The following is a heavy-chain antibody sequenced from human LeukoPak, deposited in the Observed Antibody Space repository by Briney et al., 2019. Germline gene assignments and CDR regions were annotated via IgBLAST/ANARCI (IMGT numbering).Heavy chain of an antibody. CDR2: INTNSGGT. CDR1: GYTFTGYY. V-gene: IGHV1-2*06. J-gene: IGHJ4*02. D-gene: IGHD1-20*01. Sequence: ASVKVSCKASGYTFTGYYMHWVRQAPGQGLEWMGRINTNSGGTNYAQKFQGRVTMTRDTSITTAYMELSRLRSDDTAVYYCARDSGITGTPGAIDYWGQGTLVTVSS. CDR3: ARDSGITGTPGAIDY.